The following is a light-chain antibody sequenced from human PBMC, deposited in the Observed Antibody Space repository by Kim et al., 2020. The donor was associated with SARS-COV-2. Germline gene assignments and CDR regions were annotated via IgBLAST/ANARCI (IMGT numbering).Light chain of an antibody. CDR3: VAWDDSLKGSV. CDR2: SND. J-gene: IGLJ3*02. Sequence: QAVVTQPPSASGTPGQRVTISCSGSISNIGSNVVNWYQQLPGTAPKLLMYSNDYRPSGVPDRFSGSKSGTSASLAISGLQSEDEADYYCVAWDDSLKGSVFGGGTQLTVL. CDR1: ISNIGSNV. V-gene: IGLV1-44*01.